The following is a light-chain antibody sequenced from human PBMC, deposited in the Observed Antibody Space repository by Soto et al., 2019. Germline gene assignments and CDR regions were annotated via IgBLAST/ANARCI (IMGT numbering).Light chain of an antibody. CDR1: SSDVGGYNY. J-gene: IGLJ2*01. Sequence: QSALTQPPSASGSPGQSVTISCTGTSSDVGGYNYVSWYQQHPGKAPKLMIYEVSKRPSGVPDRFSGSKSGNTASLTVSGLQAEDEADYYCSSYAGSNKSVVFGGGTKVTVL. V-gene: IGLV2-8*01. CDR2: EVS. CDR3: SSYAGSNKSVV.